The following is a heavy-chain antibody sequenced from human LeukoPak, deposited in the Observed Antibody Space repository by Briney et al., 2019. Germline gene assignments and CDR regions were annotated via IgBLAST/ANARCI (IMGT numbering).Heavy chain of an antibody. CDR2: ISYERQTA. CDR1: RFSFSNHA. J-gene: IGHJ4*02. D-gene: IGHD3-22*01. CDR3: ARASYDSNGYLLDY. Sequence: GRSLRLSCAASRFSFSNHAMHWVRQGPGKGLDWVTVISYERQTANYADSVKGRFTVSRDNSKNMLYLQMNSLRPEDTGVYYCARASYDSNGYLLDYWGQGTQVTVSS. V-gene: IGHV3-30*04.